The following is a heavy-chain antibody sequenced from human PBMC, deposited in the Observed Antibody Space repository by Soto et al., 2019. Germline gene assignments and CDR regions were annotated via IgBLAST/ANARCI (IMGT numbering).Heavy chain of an antibody. V-gene: IGHV3-30-3*01. CDR2: ISYDGSNK. D-gene: IGHD6-6*01. CDR3: ARDYQRIAARPDFDY. CDR1: GFTFSSYA. Sequence: QVQLVESGGGVVQPGRSLRLSCAASGFTFSSYAMHWVRQAPGKGLEWVAVISYDGSNKYYADYVKGRFTISRDNSKNSLYLQMNRVRAADTAVYSCARDYQRIAARPDFDYWGQGTLVTVSS. J-gene: IGHJ4*02.